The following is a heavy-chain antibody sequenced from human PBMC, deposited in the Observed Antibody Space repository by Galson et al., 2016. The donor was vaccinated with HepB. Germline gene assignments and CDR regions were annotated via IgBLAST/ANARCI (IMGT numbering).Heavy chain of an antibody. CDR1: GYTFSTYA. J-gene: IGHJ5*02. Sequence: SVKVSCKASGYTFSTYAIHWVRQAPGQSLEWMGWINGGNGNTKFSHKFQGRVSFTSDTSASTDYMELSNLRSEDTAVYFCTRVLQLGSGFYTWGQGTLVTGSS. CDR3: TRVLQLGSGFYT. D-gene: IGHD3-3*01. CDR2: INGGNGNT. V-gene: IGHV1-3*01.